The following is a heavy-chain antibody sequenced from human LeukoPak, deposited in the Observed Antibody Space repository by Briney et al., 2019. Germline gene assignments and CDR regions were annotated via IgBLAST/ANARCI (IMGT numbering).Heavy chain of an antibody. CDR3: ARDVGGTVTTDAYDY. V-gene: IGHV3-48*03. D-gene: IGHD4-17*01. CDR2: ISSSGSTI. J-gene: IGHJ4*02. CDR1: GFTFSSYE. Sequence: PGGSLRLSCAASGFTFSSYEMNWVRQAPGKGLEWVSYISSSGSTIYYADSVKGRFTISRDNAKNSLYLQMNSLRAEDTAVYYCARDVGGTVTTDAYDYWGQGTLVTVSS.